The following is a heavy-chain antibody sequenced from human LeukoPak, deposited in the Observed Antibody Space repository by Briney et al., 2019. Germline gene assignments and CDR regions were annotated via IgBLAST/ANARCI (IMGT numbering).Heavy chain of an antibody. CDR2: IYHSGST. CDR3: ARRLSSSGGFPMWVDN. Sequence: SETLSLTCAVSGASISSSNWWNWVRQPPGKGLEWIGEIYHSGSTNYNPSLKSRVTISLDKSKNQFSLRLSSVTAADTAVYYCARRLSSSGGFPMWVDNWGRGTLVSVSS. J-gene: IGHJ4*01. D-gene: IGHD2-15*01. V-gene: IGHV4-4*02. CDR1: GASISSSNW.